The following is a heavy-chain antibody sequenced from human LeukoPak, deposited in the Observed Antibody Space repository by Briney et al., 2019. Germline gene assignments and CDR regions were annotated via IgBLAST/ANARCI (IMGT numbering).Heavy chain of an antibody. V-gene: IGHV4-34*01. CDR3: ARDPDF. CDR2: INNSGTT. J-gene: IGHJ4*02. CDR1: GGSFGGYY. Sequence: PSETLSLTCAVYGGSFGGYYWSWIIQHPRKGLEWIGEINNSGTTNYNPSLKSRVTISLDTSSKRFSLKLTSVTAADTAVYYCARDPDFWGQGTLVTVSS.